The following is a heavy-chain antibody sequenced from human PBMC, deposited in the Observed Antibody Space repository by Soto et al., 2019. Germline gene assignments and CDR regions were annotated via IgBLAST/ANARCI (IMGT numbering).Heavy chain of an antibody. Sequence: ASVKVSCKASGYTFSTYGITWVRQVPGQGLDWMGWINPLKGDTKSAANFQDRVTMTTDTSTRTAYMELRSLRSDDTAVYYCARVKVPAAILGAFDLWGQGTLVTVSS. CDR3: ARVKVPAAILGAFDL. V-gene: IGHV1-18*01. CDR1: GYTFSTYG. J-gene: IGHJ3*01. D-gene: IGHD2-2*02. CDR2: INPLKGDT.